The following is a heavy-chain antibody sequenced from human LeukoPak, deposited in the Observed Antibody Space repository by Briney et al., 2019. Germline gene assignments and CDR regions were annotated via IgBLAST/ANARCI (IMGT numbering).Heavy chain of an antibody. CDR1: GGSLSSYY. V-gene: IGHV4-59*12. Sequence: SETLSLTCTVSGGSLSSYYWSWIRQPPGKGLEWIGYIYHSGSTYYNPSLKSRVTISVDRSKNQFSLRLNSVTAADTAVYYCARKEGPSIAARPIVNWGQGTLVTVSS. CDR3: ARKEGPSIAARPIVN. CDR2: IYHSGST. D-gene: IGHD6-6*01. J-gene: IGHJ4*02.